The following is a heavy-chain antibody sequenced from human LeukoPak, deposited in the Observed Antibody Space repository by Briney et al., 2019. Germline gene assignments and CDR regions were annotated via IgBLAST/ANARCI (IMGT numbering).Heavy chain of an antibody. Sequence: SETLSLTCTVSGGSINSYYWSWIRQPAGKGLEWIGRIYTSGSTNYNPSLKSRVTMSVDTSKNQFSLKLSSVTAADTAVYYCAKEWRRDDYFDYWGQGTLVTVSS. CDR3: AKEWRRDDYFDY. CDR2: IYTSGST. J-gene: IGHJ4*02. V-gene: IGHV4-4*07. CDR1: GGSINSYY. D-gene: IGHD5-12*01.